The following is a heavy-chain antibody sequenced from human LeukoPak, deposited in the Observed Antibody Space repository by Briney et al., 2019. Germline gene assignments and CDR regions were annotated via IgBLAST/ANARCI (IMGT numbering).Heavy chain of an antibody. CDR3: ARGGNYYGSGSPDY. CDR2: IWYDGSNK. Sequence: GGSLRLSCAASGFTFSNYGMHSVRQAPGKGLEWVAVIWYDGSNKYYADSVKGRFTISRDNSKNTLYLQMNSLRVEDTAVYYCARGGNYYGSGSPDYWGQGTLVTVSS. D-gene: IGHD3-10*01. J-gene: IGHJ4*02. V-gene: IGHV3-33*01. CDR1: GFTFSNYG.